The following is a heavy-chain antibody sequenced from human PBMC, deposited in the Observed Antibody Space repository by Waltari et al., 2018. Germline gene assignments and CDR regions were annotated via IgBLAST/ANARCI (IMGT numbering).Heavy chain of an antibody. Sequence: QVQLVQSVAEVRKPGASLKVSCKTFGYTSPNYFLNWVRQAPGQGLEWMGWINPNSGGLSFPHKFQGRVTLTRDTSISTAYMELRGLTSADTGVYYCARGAYTGRNIYDVWGQGTPVTV. J-gene: IGHJ3*01. D-gene: IGHD5-12*01. CDR2: INPNSGGL. CDR1: GYTSPNYF. CDR3: ARGAYTGRNIYDV. V-gene: IGHV1-2*02.